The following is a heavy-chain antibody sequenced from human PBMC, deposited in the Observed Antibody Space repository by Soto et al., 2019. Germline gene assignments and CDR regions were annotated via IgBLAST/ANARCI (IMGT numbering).Heavy chain of an antibody. J-gene: IGHJ4*02. Sequence: SETLSLTCTVSGGSISSYYWSWIRQPPGKGLEWIGYIYYSGSTNYNPSLKSRVTISVDTSKNQFSLKLSSVTAADTAVYYCARGATGIVGATIDYWGQGTLVTVSS. CDR2: IYYSGST. CDR3: ARGATGIVGATIDY. D-gene: IGHD1-26*01. V-gene: IGHV4-59*01. CDR1: GGSISSYY.